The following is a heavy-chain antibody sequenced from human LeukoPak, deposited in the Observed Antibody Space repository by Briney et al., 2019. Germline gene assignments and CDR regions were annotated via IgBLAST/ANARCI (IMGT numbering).Heavy chain of an antibody. J-gene: IGHJ5*02. V-gene: IGHV1-2*06. D-gene: IGHD2-15*01. CDR1: GYTFTGYY. CDR2: INPNSGGT. Sequence: ASVKVSCKASGYTFTGYYMHWVRQAPGQGLEWMGRINPNSGGTNDAQKFQGRVTMTRDTSISTAYMELSRLRSDDTAVYYCARDKVVVRRNWFDPWGQGTLVTVSS. CDR3: ARDKVVVRRNWFDP.